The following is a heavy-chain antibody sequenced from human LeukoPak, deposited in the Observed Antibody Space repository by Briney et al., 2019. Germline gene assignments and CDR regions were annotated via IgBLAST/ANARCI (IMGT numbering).Heavy chain of an antibody. CDR2: ISGSGGST. D-gene: IGHD3-22*01. Sequence: PGGSLRLSCAASGFTFSSYEMNWVRQAPGKGLEWVSVISGSGGSTFYADSVKGRFTISRDNSNNTLYLQMNSLRAKDTAIYYCAKGYYYDSSLCAFDIWGQGTMVTVSS. V-gene: IGHV3-23*01. CDR3: AKGYYYDSSLCAFDI. J-gene: IGHJ3*02. CDR1: GFTFSSYE.